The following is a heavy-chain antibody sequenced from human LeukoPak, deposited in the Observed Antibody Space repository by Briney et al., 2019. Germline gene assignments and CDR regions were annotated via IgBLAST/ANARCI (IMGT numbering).Heavy chain of an antibody. CDR2: IYYSGST. Sequence: SETLSLTCTVSGGSITSYYWTWIRQPPGKGLEWIGYIYYSGSTSYNPSLKSRVTISVDTSKNQFSLKLSSVTAADTAVYYCARGGVNYKIAGPWGQGALVTVSS. CDR1: GGSITSYY. D-gene: IGHD3-10*01. J-gene: IGHJ5*02. CDR3: ARGGVNYKIAGP. V-gene: IGHV4-59*01.